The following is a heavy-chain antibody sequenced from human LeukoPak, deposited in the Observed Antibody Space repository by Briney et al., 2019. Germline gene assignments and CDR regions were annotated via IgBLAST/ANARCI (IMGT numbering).Heavy chain of an antibody. CDR2: INHSGST. CDR1: GGSFSGYY. CDR3: ARIPLGYCSSTSCYVFDY. Sequence: SETLSLTCAVYGGSFSGYYWSWIRQPPGKGLEWIGEINHSGSTNYNPSLKSRVTISVDTPKNQFSLKLSSVTAADTAVYYCARIPLGYCSSTSCYVFDYWGQGTLVTVSS. V-gene: IGHV4-34*01. J-gene: IGHJ4*02. D-gene: IGHD2-2*01.